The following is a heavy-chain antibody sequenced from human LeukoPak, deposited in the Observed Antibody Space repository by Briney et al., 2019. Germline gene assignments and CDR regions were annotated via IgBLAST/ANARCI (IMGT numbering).Heavy chain of an antibody. D-gene: IGHD1-14*01. CDR1: GGSISSYY. CDR2: IYYSGST. V-gene: IGHV4-59*01. Sequence: SETLSLTCTVSGGSISSYYWSWIRQPPGKGLEWIGYIYYSGSTNYNPSLKSRVTMSVDTSKNQFSLKLSSVTAADTAVYYCATEGTTRSWNYYYYMDVWGKGTTVTVSS. CDR3: ATEGTTRSWNYYYYMDV. J-gene: IGHJ6*03.